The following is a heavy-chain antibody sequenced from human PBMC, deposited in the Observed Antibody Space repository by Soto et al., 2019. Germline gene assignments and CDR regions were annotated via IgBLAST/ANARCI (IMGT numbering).Heavy chain of an antibody. J-gene: IGHJ3*02. CDR2: INSDGSST. V-gene: IGHV3-74*01. D-gene: IGHD4-4*01. CDR1: GFTFSSYW. Sequence: GGSLRLSCAASGFTFSSYWMHWVRQAPGKGLVWVSRINSDGSSTSYADSVKGRFTISRDNAKNTLYLQMNSLRAEDTAVYYCARGPMTIVKDDVFDIWGQGTMVTVSS. CDR3: ARGPMTIVKDDVFDI.